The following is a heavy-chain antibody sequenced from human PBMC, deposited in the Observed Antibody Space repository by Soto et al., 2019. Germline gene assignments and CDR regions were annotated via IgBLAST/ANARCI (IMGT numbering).Heavy chain of an antibody. CDR1: GGSISSYY. J-gene: IGHJ4*02. CDR3: ARVGSSWYIYFDY. CDR2: IYYSGST. Sequence: SETLSLTCTVSGGSISSYYWSWIRQPPGKGLEWIGYIYYSGSTNYNPSLKSRVTISVDTSKNQFSLKLSSVTAADTAVYYCARVGSSWYIYFDYWGQGTLVTVSS. V-gene: IGHV4-59*01. D-gene: IGHD6-13*01.